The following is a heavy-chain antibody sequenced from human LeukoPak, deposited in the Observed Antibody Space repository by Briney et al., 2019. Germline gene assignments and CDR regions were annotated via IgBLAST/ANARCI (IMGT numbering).Heavy chain of an antibody. CDR1: GGSISSSSYY. Sequence: SETLSLTCTVSGGSISSSSYYWGWIRQAPGKGLEWTGSIYYSGSTYYNPSLKSRVTISVDTSKNQFSLKLSSVTAADTAVYYCARHGSSAAAAGAYYFDFWGQGTLVTVSS. J-gene: IGHJ4*02. V-gene: IGHV4-39*01. D-gene: IGHD6-13*01. CDR2: IYYSGST. CDR3: ARHGSSAAAAGAYYFDF.